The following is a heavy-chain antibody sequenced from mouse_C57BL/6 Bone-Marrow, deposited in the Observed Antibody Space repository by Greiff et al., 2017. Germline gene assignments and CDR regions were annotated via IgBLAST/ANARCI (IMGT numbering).Heavy chain of an antibody. CDR2: INPYNGDT. V-gene: IGHV1-20*01. Sequence: EVQLQQSGPELVKPGDSVKISCKASGYSFTGYFMNWVMQSHGKSLEWIGRINPYNGDTFYNQKFKGKATLTVDKSSSTAHMELRSLPSEDSAVYYCARTYYGSSSYAMDYWGQGTSVTVSS. CDR1: GYSFTGYF. D-gene: IGHD1-1*01. J-gene: IGHJ4*01. CDR3: ARTYYGSSSYAMDY.